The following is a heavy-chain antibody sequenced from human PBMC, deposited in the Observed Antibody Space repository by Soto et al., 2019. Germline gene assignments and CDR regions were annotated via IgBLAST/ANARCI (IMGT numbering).Heavy chain of an antibody. CDR3: AGQTGTTGYDYYMDV. CDR1: GYTFTSYY. CDR2: INPSGGST. J-gene: IGHJ6*03. V-gene: IGHV1-46*03. D-gene: IGHD1-7*01. Sequence: GASVKVSCKASGYTFTSYYMHWVRQAPGQGLEWMGIINPSGGSTSYAQKFQGRVTMTRDTSTSTVYMELSSLRSEDTAVYYCAGQTGTTGYDYYMDVRGKGTTVTVSS.